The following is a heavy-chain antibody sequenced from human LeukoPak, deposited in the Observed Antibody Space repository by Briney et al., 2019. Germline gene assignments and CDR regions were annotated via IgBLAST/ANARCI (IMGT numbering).Heavy chain of an antibody. CDR3: ARDPFYGGTSYYYYYYMDV. V-gene: IGHV1-18*01. CDR2: ISAYNGNT. J-gene: IGHJ6*03. CDR1: GYTFTSYG. Sequence: ASVKVSCKASGYTFTSYGISWVRQAPGQGLEWMGWISAYNGNTNYAQKLQGRVTMTTDTSTSTAYMELRSLRSDDTAVYYCARDPFYGGTSYYYYYYMDVWGKGTTVTVSS. D-gene: IGHD4-23*01.